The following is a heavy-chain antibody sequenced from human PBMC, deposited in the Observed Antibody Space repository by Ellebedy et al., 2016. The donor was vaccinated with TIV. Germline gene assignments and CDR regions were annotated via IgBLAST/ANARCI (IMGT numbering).Heavy chain of an antibody. CDR2: IYYSGST. J-gene: IGHJ3*02. V-gene: IGHV4-59*01. CDR3: ARLISAGGAFDI. D-gene: IGHD3-16*01. CDR1: GGSISSYY. Sequence: SETLSLTXTVSGGSISSYYWSWIRLPPGKGLEWIGYIYYSGSTNYNPSLKSRVTISVDTSKNQFSLKLSSVTAADTAVYYCARLISAGGAFDIWGQGTMVTVSS.